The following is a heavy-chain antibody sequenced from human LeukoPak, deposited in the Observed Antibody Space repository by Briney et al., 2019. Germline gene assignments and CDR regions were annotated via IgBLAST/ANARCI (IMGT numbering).Heavy chain of an antibody. V-gene: IGHV3-23*01. Sequence: GGSLRLSCAASGFTFGSYAMSWVRQAPGKGLEWVSSISGGGGSTYYADSAKGRFTISRDNSKNTLYLQMSSLRAEDTAEYYCAKDDHGMDVWGQGTTVTVSS. CDR3: AKDDHGMDV. CDR2: ISGGGGST. CDR1: GFTFGSYA. J-gene: IGHJ6*02.